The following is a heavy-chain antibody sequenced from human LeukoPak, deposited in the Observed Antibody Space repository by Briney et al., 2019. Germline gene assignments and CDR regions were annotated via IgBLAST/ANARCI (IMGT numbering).Heavy chain of an antibody. Sequence: SETLSLTCTVSGDSISDYYWSWIRQPAGKGLEWIGRFYTSESIDYNPSLKSRVIMSVDTSKNQFSLKLYSVTAADTAVYYCARDGDYYDSSGSFDSWGQGTLATVSS. CDR3: ARDGDYYDSSGSFDS. CDR1: GDSISDYY. V-gene: IGHV4-4*07. J-gene: IGHJ4*02. D-gene: IGHD3-22*01. CDR2: FYTSESI.